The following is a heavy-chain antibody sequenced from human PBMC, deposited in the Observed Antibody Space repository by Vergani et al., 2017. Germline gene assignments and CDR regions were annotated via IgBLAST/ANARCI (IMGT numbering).Heavy chain of an antibody. CDR2: IYWDDDK. CDR1: GFSLSTSGVG. Sequence: QITLKESGPTLVKPTQTLTLTCTFSGFSLSTSGVGVGWIRQPPGKALEWLALIYWDDDKRHSPSLKSRLTITKDTSKHQVVLTMTNMDPVDTARYYCAHYNSPNYDCWSGYYEGYFDYWGQGTLVTVSS. CDR3: AHYNSPNYDCWSGYYEGYFDY. D-gene: IGHD3-3*01. J-gene: IGHJ4*02. V-gene: IGHV2-5*02.